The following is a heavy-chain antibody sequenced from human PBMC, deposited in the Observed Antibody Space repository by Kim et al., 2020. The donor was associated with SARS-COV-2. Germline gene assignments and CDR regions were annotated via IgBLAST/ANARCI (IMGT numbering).Heavy chain of an antibody. D-gene: IGHD2-8*02. J-gene: IGHJ6*03. CDR3: ARGAGGHYYYMAV. Sequence: YADSVKVRFTHSRDNSKNTLYLQMSGLRAEDTAVYYCARGAGGHYYYMAVWGKGTTVTVSS. V-gene: IGHV3-30*14.